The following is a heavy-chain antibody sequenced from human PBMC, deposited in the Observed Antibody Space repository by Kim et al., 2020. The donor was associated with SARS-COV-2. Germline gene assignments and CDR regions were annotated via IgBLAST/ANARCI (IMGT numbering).Heavy chain of an antibody. V-gene: IGHV3-30*18. CDR2: VSYDGRNT. J-gene: IGHJ4*02. CDR1: GFNFTNYG. CDR3: VKEAAFTTVVVDYYFDY. D-gene: IGHD2-15*01. Sequence: GGSLRLSCVASGFNFTNYGMHWVRQAPGKGLEWVGIVSYDGRNTYYAGSVKGRFAISRDNSKNTLYLQMNSLKTEDTARYFCVKEAAFTTVVVDYYFDYWGQGTLVTVSS.